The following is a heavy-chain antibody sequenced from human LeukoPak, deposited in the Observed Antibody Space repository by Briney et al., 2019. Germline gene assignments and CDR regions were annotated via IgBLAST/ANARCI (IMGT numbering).Heavy chain of an antibody. D-gene: IGHD3-22*01. V-gene: IGHV3-21*01. CDR2: ISSSSSYI. J-gene: IGHJ4*02. CDR1: GFTFSSYR. CDR3: ARRGNYYDSSGYYYDY. Sequence: PGGSLRLSCPASGFTFSSYRMNWVRQAPGKGLEWVSSISSSSSYIYYADSVKGRFTISRDNAKNSLYLQMNSLRAEDTAVYYCARRGNYYDSSGYYYDYWGQGTLVTVSS.